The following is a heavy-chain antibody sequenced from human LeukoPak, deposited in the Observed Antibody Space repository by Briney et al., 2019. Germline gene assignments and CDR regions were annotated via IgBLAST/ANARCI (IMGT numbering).Heavy chain of an antibody. V-gene: IGHV3-7*01. CDR3: ARHGDYCFDL. D-gene: IGHD4-17*01. CDR1: GFTLSGLT. J-gene: IGHJ4*02. CDR2: IRNDGLTQ. Sequence: GGSLRLSCVASGFTLSGLTMHWVRQAPGKGLEWVANIRNDGLTQYYLDSVKGRFTISRDNAKDSLSLQMNSLRAEDTAVYFCARHGDYCFDLWGQGTLVTVSS.